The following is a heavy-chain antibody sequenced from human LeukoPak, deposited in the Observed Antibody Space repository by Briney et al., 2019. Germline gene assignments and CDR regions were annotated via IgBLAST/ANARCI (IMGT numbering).Heavy chain of an antibody. CDR1: GFTFSSYG. D-gene: IGHD3-10*01. Sequence: GRSLRLSCAASGFTFSSYGMHWVRQAPGKGLEWVAVMSYDGSNQYYADSVKGRFTISRDNSKDTLYVQMNSLRREDTAVYYRARESFGEVFFDYWGQGTPVTVSS. CDR2: MSYDGSNQ. V-gene: IGHV3-30*19. J-gene: IGHJ4*02. CDR3: ARESFGEVFFDY.